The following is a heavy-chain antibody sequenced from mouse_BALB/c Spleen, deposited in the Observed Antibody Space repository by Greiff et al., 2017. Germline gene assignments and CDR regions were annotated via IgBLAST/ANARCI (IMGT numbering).Heavy chain of an antibody. CDR3: ARGEVREAWFAY. Sequence: QVQLQQSGPELVKPGALVKISCKASGYTFTSYDINWVKQRPGQGLEWIGYINPSSGYTNYNQKFKDKATLTADKSSSTAYMQLSSLTSEDSAVYYCARGEVREAWFAYWGQGTLVTVSA. J-gene: IGHJ3*01. V-gene: IGHV1S26*01. CDR1: GYTFTSYD. D-gene: IGHD2-14*01. CDR2: INPSSGYT.